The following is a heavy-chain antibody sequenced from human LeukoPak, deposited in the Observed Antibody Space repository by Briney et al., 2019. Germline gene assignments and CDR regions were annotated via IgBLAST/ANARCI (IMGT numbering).Heavy chain of an antibody. V-gene: IGHV1-2*02. CDR2: INPNSGGT. J-gene: IGHJ5*02. CDR3: ARDLTSVDHLNWFDP. D-gene: IGHD2-2*01. CDR1: GYTFTGYY. Sequence: GASVKVSCKGSGYTFTGYYMHWVRQAPGQGLEWMGWINPNSGGTNYAQKFQGRVTMTRDTSISTAYMELSRLRSDDTAVYYCARDLTSVDHLNWFDPWGQGTLVTVSS.